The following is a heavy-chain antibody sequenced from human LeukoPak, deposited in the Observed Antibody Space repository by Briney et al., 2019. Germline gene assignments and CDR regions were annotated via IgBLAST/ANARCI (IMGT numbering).Heavy chain of an antibody. CDR1: GFNFVNTW. CDR2: IKNDGSGI. V-gene: IGHV3-74*01. J-gene: IGHJ5*02. CDR3: ARDRSSSWSGDWFDP. Sequence: PGGSLRLSCAASGFNFVNTWMHWVRQAPGKGLVWVARIKNDGSGIIYADSVEGRFTISRDNAKNTLYLQMNSLRAEDTAVYYCARDRSSSWSGDWFDPWGQGTLVTVSS. D-gene: IGHD6-13*01.